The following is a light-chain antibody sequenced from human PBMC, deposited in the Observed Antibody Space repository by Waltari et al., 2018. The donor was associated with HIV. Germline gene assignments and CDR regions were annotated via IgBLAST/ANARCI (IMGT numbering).Light chain of an antibody. CDR2: GAS. V-gene: IGKV3-20*01. J-gene: IGKJ2*01. CDR1: QPIITNY. Sequence: ELVLTQFPGTMSLSPGERATLSCNASQPIITNYVAWYQHKLGQAPRLLIYGASRRGTGIPDRFSGSGSGTDFTLTINRLVPEDFAVYYCQQYGGSPTYTFGRGTKLEIK. CDR3: QQYGGSPTYT.